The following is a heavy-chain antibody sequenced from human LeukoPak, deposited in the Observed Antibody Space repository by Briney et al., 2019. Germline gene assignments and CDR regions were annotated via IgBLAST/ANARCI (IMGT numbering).Heavy chain of an antibody. CDR1: GYTFTTYY. CDR2: INPSGGST. D-gene: IGHD6-19*01. V-gene: IGHV1-46*01. Sequence: ASVKVSCKASGYTFTTYYMHWVRQAPGQGLEWMGIINPSGGSTSYAQKFQGRVTMTRDMSTSTVYMELNSLRSEDTAVYYCARDGVAGVYYFDYWGQGTLVTVSS. J-gene: IGHJ4*02. CDR3: ARDGVAGVYYFDY.